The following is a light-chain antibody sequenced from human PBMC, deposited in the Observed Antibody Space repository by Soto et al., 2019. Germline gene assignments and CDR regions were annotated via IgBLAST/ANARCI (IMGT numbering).Light chain of an antibody. CDR1: QSVGGY. CDR2: SAS. CDR3: RQYNDWPPST. J-gene: IGKJ5*01. V-gene: IGKV3-15*01. Sequence: DIVMTQSPSTLSVSPGERATISCRASQSVGGYLAWYQQKPGKAPRLLIYSASTRATGIPARFSGSGSGTEFTLTISSLQSEDFAAYYCRQYNDWPPSTFGQGTRLEIK.